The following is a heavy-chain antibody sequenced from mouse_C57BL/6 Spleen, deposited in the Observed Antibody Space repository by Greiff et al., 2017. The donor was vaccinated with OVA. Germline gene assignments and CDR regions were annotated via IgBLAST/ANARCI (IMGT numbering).Heavy chain of an antibody. CDR2: INPYNGDT. CDR1: GYSFTGYF. J-gene: IGHJ4*01. V-gene: IGHV1-20*01. D-gene: IGHD2-4*01. CDR3: ATDYDDAMDY. Sequence: VHVKQSGPELVKPGDSVKISCKASGYSFTGYFMNWVMQSHGKSLEWIGRINPYNGDTFYNQKFKGKATLTVDKSSSTAHMELRSLTSEDSAVYYCATDYDDAMDYWGQGTSVTVSS.